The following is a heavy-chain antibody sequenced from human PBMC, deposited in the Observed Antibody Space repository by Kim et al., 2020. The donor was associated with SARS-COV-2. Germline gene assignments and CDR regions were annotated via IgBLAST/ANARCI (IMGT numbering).Heavy chain of an antibody. CDR3: GAGHETGDQVFY. Sequence: GGSLRLSCAASGFTFDDYTMHWVRQAPGKGLEWVSLISWDGGSTYYADSVKGRFTISRDNSKNSLYLQMNSLRTEDTALYYCGAGHETGDQVFYWGQGTL. D-gene: IGHD7-27*01. V-gene: IGHV3-43*01. CDR1: GFTFDDYT. CDR2: ISWDGGST. J-gene: IGHJ4*02.